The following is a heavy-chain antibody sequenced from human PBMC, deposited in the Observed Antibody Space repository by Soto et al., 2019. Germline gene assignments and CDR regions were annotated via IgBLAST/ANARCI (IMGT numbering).Heavy chain of an antibody. CDR3: AKDPTVTTPAVPDY. V-gene: IGHV3-30*18. CDR1: GFTFSSYG. CDR2: ISYDGSNK. Sequence: GGSLRLSCAASGFTFSSYGMHWVRQAPGKGLEWVAVISYDGSNKYYADSVKGRFTISRDNSKNTLYLQMNSLRAEDTAVYYCAKDPTVTTPAVPDYWGQGTLVTVSS. J-gene: IGHJ4*02. D-gene: IGHD4-17*01.